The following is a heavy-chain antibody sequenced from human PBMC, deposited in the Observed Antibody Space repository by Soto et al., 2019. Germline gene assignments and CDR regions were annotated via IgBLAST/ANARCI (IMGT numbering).Heavy chain of an antibody. CDR3: VRDRRDGDTI. CDR1: GFYVSNYY. Sequence: EVQVVESGGGLVQPGGSLRLSCAASGFYVSNYYMSWFRQAPGKGLEWVSVIYRLGDIYYADSVQGRFTPSRDISRNSLDLQMNRLRVDDTAVYYCVRDRRDGDTIWGQGVVVTVSS. CDR2: IYRLGDI. J-gene: IGHJ4*02. V-gene: IGHV3-66*01. D-gene: IGHD3-3*01.